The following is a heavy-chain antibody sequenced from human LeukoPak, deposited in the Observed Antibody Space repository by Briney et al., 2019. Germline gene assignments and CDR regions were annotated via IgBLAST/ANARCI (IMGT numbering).Heavy chain of an antibody. J-gene: IGHJ4*02. CDR2: LDSSDAYT. CDR1: GYSFTSYW. D-gene: IGHD5-18*01. CDR3: ARRRYSYGQPLDFDY. V-gene: IGHV5-10-1*01. Sequence: GESLRIYCKGSGYSFTSYWISWVRQMPGKGLEWMGRLDSSDAYTSYSPSFQGHVTISADKSISTAYLQWSSLKASDTAMYYCARRRYSYGQPLDFDYWGQGTLVTVSS.